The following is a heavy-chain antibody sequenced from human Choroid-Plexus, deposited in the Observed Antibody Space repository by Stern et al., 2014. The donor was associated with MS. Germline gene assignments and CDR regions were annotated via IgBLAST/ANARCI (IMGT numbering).Heavy chain of an antibody. CDR3: GADVSYQGAGEIDF. V-gene: IGHV3-15*01. CDR2: IKFNAAET. J-gene: IGHJ4*02. D-gene: IGHD3-10*01. CDR1: GFPFNNPR. Sequence: GQLVGSGGGLVKPGGALRLSGAGLGFPFNNPRDSLVRPASGKGLGGGTPIKFNAAETECAAAVKGRFIIARDDSKTTLFLQMNGLITEDTAVYFCGADVSYQGAGEIDFWGQGTLVTVSS.